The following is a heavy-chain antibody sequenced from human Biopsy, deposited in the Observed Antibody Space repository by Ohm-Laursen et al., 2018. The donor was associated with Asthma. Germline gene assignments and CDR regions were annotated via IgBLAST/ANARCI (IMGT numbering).Heavy chain of an antibody. Sequence: TLSLTWSLSSGSGGYMRSGNYYWGWIRQPPGKGLEWIGSIYYSGTTYYNPSLKSRVTMSVDKSKNQFSLKLNSVTAADTAVYYCARGQKSAGDRWFDPWGQGTLVTVSS. CDR1: SGSGGYMRSGNYY. D-gene: IGHD6-13*01. J-gene: IGHJ5*02. V-gene: IGHV4-39*07. CDR3: ARGQKSAGDRWFDP. CDR2: IYYSGTT.